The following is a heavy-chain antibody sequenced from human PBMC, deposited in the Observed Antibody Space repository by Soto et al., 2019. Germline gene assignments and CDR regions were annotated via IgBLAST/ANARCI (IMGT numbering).Heavy chain of an antibody. V-gene: IGHV3-53*01. CDR3: ARESWSVYYDSSGYDY. Sequence: EVQLVESGGGLIPPGGSLRLSCAASGFTVSSNYMSWVRQAPGKGLEWVSVIYSGGSTYYADSVKGRFTIPRDNSKNTRYLQMNSLRAEDTAVYYGARESWSVYYDSSGYDYWGQGTLVTVSS. CDR1: GFTVSSNY. J-gene: IGHJ4*02. D-gene: IGHD3-22*01. CDR2: IYSGGST.